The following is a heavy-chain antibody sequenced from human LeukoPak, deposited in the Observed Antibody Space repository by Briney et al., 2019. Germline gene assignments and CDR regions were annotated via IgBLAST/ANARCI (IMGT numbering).Heavy chain of an antibody. D-gene: IGHD3-3*01. CDR3: ARVLQYYDFWSGPNWFDP. CDR1: GGSISSHY. CDR2: IYYSGST. J-gene: IGHJ5*02. V-gene: IGHV4-59*11. Sequence: PSETLSLTCTVSGGSISSHYWSWIRQPPGKGLEWIGYIYYSGSTNYNPSLKSRVTISVDTSKNQFSLKLSPVTAADTAVYYCARVLQYYDFWSGPNWFDPWGQGTLVTVSS.